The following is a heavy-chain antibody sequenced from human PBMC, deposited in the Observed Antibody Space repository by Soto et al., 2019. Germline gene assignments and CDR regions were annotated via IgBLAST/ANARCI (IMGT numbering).Heavy chain of an antibody. CDR2: ISYDGSNK. V-gene: IGHV3-30*18. D-gene: IGHD6-6*01. Sequence: QVQLVESGGGVVQPGRSLRLSCAASGFTFSSYGMHWVRQAPGKGLEWVAVISYDGSNKYYADSVKGRFTISRDNSKNTLYLQMNSLRAEDTAVYYCAKALAAPNRGAFEIWGQGTMVTVAS. J-gene: IGHJ3*02. CDR1: GFTFSSYG. CDR3: AKALAAPNRGAFEI.